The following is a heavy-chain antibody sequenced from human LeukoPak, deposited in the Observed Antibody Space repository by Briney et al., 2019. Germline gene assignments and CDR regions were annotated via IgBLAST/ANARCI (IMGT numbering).Heavy chain of an antibody. CDR1: GFSFSGAA. J-gene: IGHJ5*02. Sequence: GGSLRLSCAASGFSFSGAAMHWVRQASGKGLEWVGRIKSKVNNYATAYAASVKGRFSVSRDDSKDTVYLQMNSLKTEDTAVYYCTRLLPRDGNNPWGQGTLITVSS. CDR3: TRLLPRDGNNP. V-gene: IGHV3-73*01. CDR2: IKSKVNNYAT. D-gene: IGHD5-24*01.